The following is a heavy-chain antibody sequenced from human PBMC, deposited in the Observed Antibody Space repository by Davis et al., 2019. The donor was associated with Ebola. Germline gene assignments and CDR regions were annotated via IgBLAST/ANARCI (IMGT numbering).Heavy chain of an antibody. V-gene: IGHV3-7*01. J-gene: IGHJ5*02. CDR1: GLTFSSYW. CDR3: AKDSGWQMSP. CDR2: INQDGSVE. Sequence: GESLKISCAASGLTFSSYWMNWVRQAPGKGLEWVAAINQDGSVEYYVDSVKGRFTISRDNAKNSLSLQMNSLRAEDTAVYYCAKDSGWQMSPWGQGTLVTVSS. D-gene: IGHD6-19*01.